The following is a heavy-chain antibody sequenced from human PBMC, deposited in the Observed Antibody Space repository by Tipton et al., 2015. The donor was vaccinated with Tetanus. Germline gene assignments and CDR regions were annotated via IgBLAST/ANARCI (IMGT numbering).Heavy chain of an antibody. CDR1: GFTFNTYW. D-gene: IGHD5-18*01. Sequence: EASGFTFNTYWMSWARQAPGKGLEWVANIKYDESEKYYVDSVKGRFTISRDNAKNSLYLQMNSLRAEDTAVYFCVKSKRGYSYGSFDDWGQGTLVAVSS. CDR2: IKYDESEK. CDR3: VKSKRGYSYGSFDD. J-gene: IGHJ4*02. V-gene: IGHV3-7*03.